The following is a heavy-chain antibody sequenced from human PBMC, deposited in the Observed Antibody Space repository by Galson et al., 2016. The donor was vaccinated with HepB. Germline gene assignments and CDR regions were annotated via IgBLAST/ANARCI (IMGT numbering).Heavy chain of an antibody. CDR3: VREDYGDDRVYYYYYGMDV. CDR2: INSDGTSA. V-gene: IGHV3-74*01. D-gene: IGHD4-17*01. CDR1: GFTFTRYW. J-gene: IGHJ6*02. Sequence: SLRLSCAASGFTFTRYWMHWVRQAPGKGLVWVSRINSDGTSASYADSMKGRFTISRDNAKNTLYLQMNSLRAEDTAVYYCVREDYGDDRVYYYYYGMDVWCRGTLVTVSS.